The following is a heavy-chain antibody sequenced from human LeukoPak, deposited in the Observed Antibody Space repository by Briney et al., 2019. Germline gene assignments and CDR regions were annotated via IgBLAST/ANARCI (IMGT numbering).Heavy chain of an antibody. V-gene: IGHV4-38-2*02. J-gene: IGHJ5*02. CDR3: ARGLGPGNWFDP. CDR2: IYHSGST. D-gene: IGHD3-10*01. Sequence: ASETLSLTCTVSGYSISSGYYWGWIRQPPGKGLEWIGSIYHSGSTFYNPSLKSRVTISVDTSKNQFSLKLSSVTAADTAMFYCARGLGPGNWFDPWGQGTLVTVSS. CDR1: GYSISSGYY.